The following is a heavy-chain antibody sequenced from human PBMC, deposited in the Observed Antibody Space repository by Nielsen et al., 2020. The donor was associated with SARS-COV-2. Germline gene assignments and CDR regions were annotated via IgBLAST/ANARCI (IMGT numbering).Heavy chain of an antibody. D-gene: IGHD6-25*01. V-gene: IGHV3-30*01. CDR3: AKRTAADTFQYFFYYGMDV. CDR2: VSYDGKNQ. CDR1: GFRFSYYA. J-gene: IGHJ6*02. Sequence: GESLKISCAASGFRFSYYAMHWVRQAPGKGLEWVEAVSYDGKNQHYADSVKGRFTISKDNSKNTLYLQMDSLRPDDTAVYYCAKRTAADTFQYFFYYGMDVWGQGTTVAVSS.